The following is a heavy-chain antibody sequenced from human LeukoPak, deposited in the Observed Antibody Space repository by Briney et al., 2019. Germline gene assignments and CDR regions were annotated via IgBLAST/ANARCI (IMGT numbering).Heavy chain of an antibody. CDR3: ASHSYGGLDY. J-gene: IGHJ4*02. Sequence: PGGSLRLSCAASGFKFDDYSMHWVRQAPGKGLEWVSSISSSSSYIYYADSVKGRFTISRDNAKNSLYLQMNSLRAEDTAVHYCASHSYGGLDYWGQGTLVTVSS. D-gene: IGHD4-23*01. CDR2: ISSSSSYI. CDR1: GFKFDDYS. V-gene: IGHV3-21*01.